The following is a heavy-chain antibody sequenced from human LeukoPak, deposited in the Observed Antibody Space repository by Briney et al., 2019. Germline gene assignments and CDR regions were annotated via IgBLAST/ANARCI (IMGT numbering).Heavy chain of an antibody. J-gene: IGHJ4*02. CDR2: IYEGGGR. CDR3: AKEILRSGGDY. V-gene: IGHV3-53*01. D-gene: IGHD6-19*01. Sequence: GGSLRLSCAASEFTVSNSYMTWVRQAPGKGLEWVSVIYEGGGRYYGDSVKGRFTISKDNFENTVYLQMNSLRADDTAVYYCAKEILRSGGDYWGQGTLVTVSS. CDR1: EFTVSNSY.